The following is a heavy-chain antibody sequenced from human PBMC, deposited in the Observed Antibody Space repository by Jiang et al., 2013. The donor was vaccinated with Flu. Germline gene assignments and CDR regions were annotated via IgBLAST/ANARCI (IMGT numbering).Heavy chain of an antibody. CDR2: SGHIT. CDR3: VRDQNWAMDY. D-gene: IGHD7-27*01. Sequence: SGHITKYAQKFQGRITTTRDVSTSTVHMELSSLTSDDTAVYYCVRDQNWAMDYWGQGTLVTVSS. V-gene: IGHV1-46*01. J-gene: IGHJ4*02.